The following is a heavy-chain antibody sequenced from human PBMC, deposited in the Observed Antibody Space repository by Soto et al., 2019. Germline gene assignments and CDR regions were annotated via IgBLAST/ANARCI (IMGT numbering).Heavy chain of an antibody. V-gene: IGHV4-59*01. Sequence: SETLSLTCTVSGDSISSYYWSWIRQPPGKGLEWIGYIYYSGSTNYNPSLKSRVTISVDTPKNQFSLKLASVTAADTAVYYCARGVATIGPWGQGTLVTVSS. D-gene: IGHD5-12*01. J-gene: IGHJ5*02. CDR1: GDSISSYY. CDR3: ARGVATIGP. CDR2: IYYSGST.